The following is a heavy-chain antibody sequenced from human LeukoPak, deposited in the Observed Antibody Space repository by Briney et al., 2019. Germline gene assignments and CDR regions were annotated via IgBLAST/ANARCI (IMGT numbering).Heavy chain of an antibody. V-gene: IGHV4-59*01. Sequence: PSETLSLTCTVSVGSISSYYWSWIRQPPGKGLEWIGYIYYGGTTNYNPSLKSRVTISIDTSKNQFSLKLSSVTAADTAMYYCASHYGAGFDYWGQGTLGTLSS. CDR3: ASHYGAGFDY. J-gene: IGHJ4*02. D-gene: IGHD3-10*01. CDR1: VGSISSYY. CDR2: IYYGGTT.